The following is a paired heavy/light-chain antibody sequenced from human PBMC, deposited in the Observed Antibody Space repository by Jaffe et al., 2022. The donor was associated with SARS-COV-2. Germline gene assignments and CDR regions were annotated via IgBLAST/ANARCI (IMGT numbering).Light chain of an antibody. CDR1: SGHTTYA. CDR3: QTWGTGFWV. CDR2: VDSDGSH. V-gene: IGLV4-69*01. J-gene: IGLJ3*02. Sequence: QLVLTQSPSASASLGASVRLACTLSSGHTTYAIAWHQQQPEKGPRYLMKVDSDGSHSKGDGIPDRFSGSSSGAERYLTISSLQSEDEADYYCQTWGTGFWVFGGGTRLTVL.
Heavy chain of an antibody. Sequence: QVQLVQSGPEVKKPGASVKVSCRASGYTFTTYGISWVRQAPGQGLEWMGWISTYNGNTNYAQNLQGRVTMTMDTSTSTAYMELRSLKSDDTAVYYCAKDFRGPSHYWGQGTLVTVSS. V-gene: IGHV1-18*01. CDR2: ISTYNGNT. CDR3: AKDFRGPSHY. D-gene: IGHD2-15*01. J-gene: IGHJ4*02. CDR1: GYTFTTYG.